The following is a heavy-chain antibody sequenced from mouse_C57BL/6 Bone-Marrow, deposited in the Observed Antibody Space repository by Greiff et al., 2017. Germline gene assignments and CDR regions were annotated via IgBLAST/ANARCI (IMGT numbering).Heavy chain of an antibody. V-gene: IGHV1-19*01. J-gene: IGHJ2*01. CDR2: INPYNGGT. CDR1: GYTFTDYY. D-gene: IGHD1-1*01. CDR3: ARIYYYGSVDY. Sequence: EVQLQQSGPVLVKPGASVKMSCKASGYTFTDYYMNWVKQSHGKSLEWIGVINPYNGGTSYNQKFKGKATLTVDKSSSTAYMELNSLTSEDSAVYYCARIYYYGSVDYWGQGTTLTVSS.